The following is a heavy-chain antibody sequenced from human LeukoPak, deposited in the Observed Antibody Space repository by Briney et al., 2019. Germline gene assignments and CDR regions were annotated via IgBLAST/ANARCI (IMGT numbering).Heavy chain of an antibody. CDR2: INPNSGDT. CDR3: ARDLTSTSNWEFDY. V-gene: IGHV1-2*04. CDR1: GYTFAGYF. D-gene: IGHD1-26*01. J-gene: IGHJ4*02. Sequence: ASVKVSCKASGYTFAGYFIHWVRQAPGQGLEWMGRINPNSGDTEYAPKFQGWVTMTRDTSISTAYVEVSSLISDDTAVYYCARDLTSTSNWEFDYWGQGTLVIVSS.